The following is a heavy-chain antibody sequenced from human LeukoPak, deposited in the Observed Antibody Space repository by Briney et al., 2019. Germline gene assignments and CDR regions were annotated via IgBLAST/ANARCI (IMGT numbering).Heavy chain of an antibody. Sequence: GASVKVSCKVSGYTLTELPMHWVRQAPGKGLEWMGGFDPEDGETIYAQKFQGRVTMTGDTSTDTAYMELSSLRSEDTAVYYCATPRGDDSSGYYFVFDYWGQGTLVTVSS. CDR1: GYTLTELP. D-gene: IGHD3-22*01. J-gene: IGHJ4*02. CDR3: ATPRGDDSSGYYFVFDY. CDR2: FDPEDGET. V-gene: IGHV1-24*01.